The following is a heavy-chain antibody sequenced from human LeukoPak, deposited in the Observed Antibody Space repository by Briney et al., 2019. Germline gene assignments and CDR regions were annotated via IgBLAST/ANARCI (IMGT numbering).Heavy chain of an antibody. CDR3: LSPPAGQLPNYYYYYMDV. V-gene: IGHV4-39*01. D-gene: IGHD2-2*01. CDR1: GGSISSSSYY. CDR2: IYYSGST. Sequence: SETLSLTCTVSGGSISSSSYYWGWIRQPPGKGLEWIGSIYYSGSTYYNPSLKSRVTISVDTSKNQFSLKLSSVTAADTAVYYCLSPPAGQLPNYYYYYMDVWGKGTTVTVSS. J-gene: IGHJ6*03.